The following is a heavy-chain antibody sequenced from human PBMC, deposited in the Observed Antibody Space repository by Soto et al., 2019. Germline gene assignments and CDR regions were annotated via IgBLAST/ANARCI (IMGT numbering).Heavy chain of an antibody. CDR1: GFTFISYA. CDR3: AKEGGYNWNYADY. J-gene: IGHJ4*02. CDR2: ISGSGGST. D-gene: IGHD1-7*01. Sequence: PGGSLRLSCAASGFTFISYAMTWVRQAPGKGLEWVSTISGSGGSTYYADSVKGRFTISRDNSKKTLDLQMNSLRAEDTAIYYCAKEGGYNWNYADYWGQGTLVTVSS. V-gene: IGHV3-23*01.